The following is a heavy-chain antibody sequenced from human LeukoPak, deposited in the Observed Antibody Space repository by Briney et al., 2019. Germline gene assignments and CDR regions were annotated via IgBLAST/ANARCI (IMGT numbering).Heavy chain of an antibody. CDR3: ARRALAARPRYYYYMDV. J-gene: IGHJ6*03. V-gene: IGHV5-51*01. D-gene: IGHD6-6*01. Sequence: GESLKISCKGSGYSFTSYWIGWVRQMPGKGLEWMGIIYPGDSDTRYSPSFQGQVTLSADKSISTAYLQWSSLKASDTAMYYCARRALAARPRYYYYMDVWGKGTTVTVSS. CDR2: IYPGDSDT. CDR1: GYSFTSYW.